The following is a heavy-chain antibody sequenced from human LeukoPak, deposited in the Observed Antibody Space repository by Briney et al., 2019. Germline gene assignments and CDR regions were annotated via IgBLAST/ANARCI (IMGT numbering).Heavy chain of an antibody. CDR1: GYTFTSYG. Sequence: ASVKVSCEASGYTFTSYGISWVRQAPGQGLEWMGWISAYNDNTNYAQKLQGRVTMTTDTSTSTAYMELRSLRSDDTAVYYCARDQTSDDYDEYCSGGSCYIDYWGQGTLVTVSS. D-gene: IGHD2-15*01. J-gene: IGHJ4*02. CDR2: ISAYNDNT. V-gene: IGHV1-18*01. CDR3: ARDQTSDDYDEYCSGGSCYIDY.